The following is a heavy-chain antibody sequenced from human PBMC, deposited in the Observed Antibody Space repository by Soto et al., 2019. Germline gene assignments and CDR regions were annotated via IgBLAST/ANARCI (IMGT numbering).Heavy chain of an antibody. CDR3: ARDQQFRNWFDS. CDR1: GYTFSRYA. Sequence: ASVKVSCKASGYTFSRYAIHWVRQAPGQRLEWMGWVNAGNGNTKYSQKFEGRVTLTTDTSANTVYMELSSLRFEDTALYYCARDQQFRNWFDSWGQGTLVTVSS. J-gene: IGHJ5*01. CDR2: VNAGNGNT. V-gene: IGHV1-3*01. D-gene: IGHD6-13*01.